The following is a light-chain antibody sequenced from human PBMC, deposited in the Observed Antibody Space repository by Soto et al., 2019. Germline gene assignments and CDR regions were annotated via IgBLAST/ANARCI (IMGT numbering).Light chain of an antibody. CDR2: AAS. V-gene: IGKV1-27*01. CDR1: QAIRNS. CDR3: QKYYSAPFT. J-gene: IGKJ3*01. Sequence: DIQMTQSPSSLSASVGDRVTITCRASQAIRNSLAWYQQKPGKVPRLLIYAASTLQPGVPSRFSGSGSGTDLTLTTSSLQPEDVATYYCQKYYSAPFTFGLGTKLGIK.